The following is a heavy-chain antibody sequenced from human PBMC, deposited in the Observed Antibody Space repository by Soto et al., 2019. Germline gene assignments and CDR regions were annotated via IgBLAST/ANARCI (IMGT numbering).Heavy chain of an antibody. CDR1: GVTFYSHW. Sequence: PGGSLRLSCAASGVTFYSHWMSWVRQAPGKGLEWVANIKQDGSEKYYVDSVKGRFTISRDNAKNSLYLQMNSLRAEDTAVYFCARTPYYYDSSGFYDEAFDIWGQGTLVTVSS. V-gene: IGHV3-7*01. D-gene: IGHD3-22*01. CDR2: IKQDGSEK. J-gene: IGHJ3*02. CDR3: ARTPYYYDSSGFYDEAFDI.